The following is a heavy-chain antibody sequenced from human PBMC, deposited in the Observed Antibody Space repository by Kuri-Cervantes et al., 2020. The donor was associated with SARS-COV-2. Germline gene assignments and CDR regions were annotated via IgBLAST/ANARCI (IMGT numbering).Heavy chain of an antibody. Sequence: SQTLSLPRAISGDSLPSNSAAWNWIRQSPSRGLELLGRTYYRSKWYNDYAVSVKSRITINPDTSKNQFSLQLNSVTPEATAVYYCAREIAVAGTVWEDYFDYWGQGTLVTVSS. V-gene: IGHV6-1*01. D-gene: IGHD6-19*01. CDR3: AREIAVAGTVWEDYFDY. J-gene: IGHJ4*02. CDR2: TYYRSKWYN. CDR1: GDSLPSNSAA.